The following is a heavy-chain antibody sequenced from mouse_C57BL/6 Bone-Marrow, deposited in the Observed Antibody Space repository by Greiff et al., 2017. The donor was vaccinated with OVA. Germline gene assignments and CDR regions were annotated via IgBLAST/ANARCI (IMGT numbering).Heavy chain of an antibody. J-gene: IGHJ4*01. CDR3: ARRGVVAPYYAMDY. Sequence: EVQLQQSGPELVKPGASVKMSCKASGYTITDYNMPWVKQSHGKSLEWIGYINPKNGGTSYNQKFKGKATLTVNKSSSTAYMELRSLTSEVSAVYYCARRGVVAPYYAMDYWGQGTSVTVSS. CDR2: INPKNGGT. CDR1: GYTITDYN. D-gene: IGHD1-1*01. V-gene: IGHV1-22*01.